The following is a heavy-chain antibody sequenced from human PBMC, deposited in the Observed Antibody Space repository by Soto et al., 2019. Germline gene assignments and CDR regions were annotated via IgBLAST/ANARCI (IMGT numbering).Heavy chain of an antibody. Sequence: PGGSLTLSCAASGFPLSSYAMKWVRQAPGKGLEWVSAISGSGGSTYYADSVKGRFTISRDNSKNTLYLQMNSLRAEDTAVYYCAKDLASGIAAAGTYYFDYWGQGTQVTVSS. J-gene: IGHJ4*02. D-gene: IGHD6-13*01. V-gene: IGHV3-23*01. CDR3: AKDLASGIAAAGTYYFDY. CDR1: GFPLSSYA. CDR2: ISGSGGST.